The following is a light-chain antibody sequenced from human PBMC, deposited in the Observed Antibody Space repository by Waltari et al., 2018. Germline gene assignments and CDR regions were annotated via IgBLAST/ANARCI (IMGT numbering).Light chain of an antibody. J-gene: IGKJ1*01. CDR1: QRVGKY. Sequence: VLTQSPGTLSLSPGERATLSCRASQRVGKYLAWYQQKPGQAPRLLTYDTSTRATGITDSFSGSGSGTDFSLTISRLEPEDFAVYYCQKYVSLPATFGQGTKVQAK. CDR2: DTS. CDR3: QKYVSLPAT. V-gene: IGKV3-20*01.